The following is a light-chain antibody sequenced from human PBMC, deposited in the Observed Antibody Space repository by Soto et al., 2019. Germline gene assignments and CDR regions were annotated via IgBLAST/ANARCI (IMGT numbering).Light chain of an antibody. V-gene: IGKV1-39*01. CDR2: AAS. CDR1: QSISSY. Sequence: DIQMTQSPSSLSASVGDRVTITCRASQSISSYLNWYQQKPGKAPKLLIYAASSLQSGVPSRFSGSGSGTDFTLTISCLQSEDFAVYYCQQYNNWWTFGQGTKGDIK. J-gene: IGKJ1*01. CDR3: QQYNNWWT.